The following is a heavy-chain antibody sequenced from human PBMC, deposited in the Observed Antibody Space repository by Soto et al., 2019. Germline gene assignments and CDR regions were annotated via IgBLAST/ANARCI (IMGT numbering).Heavy chain of an antibody. CDR2: IVPMFGTA. D-gene: IGHD3-3*01. V-gene: IGHV1-69*12. CDR3: ARDGDPGYSFWSGPLGGGRFDP. CDR1: GGTFGNTA. J-gene: IGHJ5*02. Sequence: QVQLVQSGAEVKEPGSSVNVSCKTSGGTFGNTAVTWVRQAPGQGLEWIGGIVPMFGTANYAQKFRGRVTVTAGESTSTGYMEARSLRSDDTAVYYSARDGDPGYSFWSGPLGGGRFDPWGQGTLVTVSS.